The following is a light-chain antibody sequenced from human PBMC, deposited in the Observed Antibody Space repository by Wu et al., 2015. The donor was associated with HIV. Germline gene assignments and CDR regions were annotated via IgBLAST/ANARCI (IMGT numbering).Light chain of an antibody. CDR2: DTS. CDR1: QSVSSN. V-gene: IGKV3-11*01. J-gene: IGKJ1*01. CDR3: YQRSNWPSWT. Sequence: EIVMTQSPATLSVSPGERATLSCRASQSVSSNLAWYQQKPGQAPRLLIYDTSIRATGIPARFSGSGSGTDFTLTVSSLEPEDFAVYYCYQRSNWPSWTFGQGTRVEI.